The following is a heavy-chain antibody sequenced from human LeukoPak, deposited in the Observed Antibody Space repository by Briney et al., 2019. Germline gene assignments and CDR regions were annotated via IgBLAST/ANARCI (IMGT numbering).Heavy chain of an antibody. J-gene: IGHJ4*02. D-gene: IGHD6-13*01. CDR3: AKDPEKGSSSYYFDY. Sequence: GGSLRLSCAASGFTFDDYAMHWVRPAPGKGLEWGSGISWNSGSIGYADSVKGRFTISRDNAKNSLYLQMNSLRAEDTALYYCAKDPEKGSSSYYFDYWGQGTLVTVSS. CDR2: ISWNSGSI. CDR1: GFTFDDYA. V-gene: IGHV3-9*01.